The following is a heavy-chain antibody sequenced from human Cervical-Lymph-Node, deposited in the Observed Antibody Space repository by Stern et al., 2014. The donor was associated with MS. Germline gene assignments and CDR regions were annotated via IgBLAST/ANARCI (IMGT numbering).Heavy chain of an antibody. CDR2: SFYSGSS. Sequence: DQLVESGPGLLKPSETLSLTCTVSGDSIRRYYWTWIRQPPGKTLEWIGYSFYSGSSDYNPSLKSRVTMSVDTSNKQFSLKLSSVTAADTAVYYCARKADWGDYFDYWGQGTLVTVSS. V-gene: IGHV4-59*08. D-gene: IGHD7-27*01. CDR3: ARKADWGDYFDY. CDR1: GDSIRRYY. J-gene: IGHJ4*02.